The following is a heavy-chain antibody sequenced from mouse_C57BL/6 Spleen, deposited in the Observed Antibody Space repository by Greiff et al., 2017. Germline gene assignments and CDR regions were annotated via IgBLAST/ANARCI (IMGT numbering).Heavy chain of an antibody. CDR2: IHPNSGST. CDR1: GYTFTSYW. Sequence: QVQLQQPGAELVKPGASVKLSCKASGYTFTSYWMHWVKQRPGQGLEWIGMIHPNSGSTNYNEKLKSKATLTVDKSSSTAYMQLSSLTSEDSAVYYCARGTGTFDYWGQGTTLTVSS. D-gene: IGHD4-1*01. CDR3: ARGTGTFDY. J-gene: IGHJ2*01. V-gene: IGHV1-64*01.